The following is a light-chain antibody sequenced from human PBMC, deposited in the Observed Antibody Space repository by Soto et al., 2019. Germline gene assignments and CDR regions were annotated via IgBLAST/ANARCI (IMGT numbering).Light chain of an antibody. J-gene: IGKJ1*01. CDR2: AAS. CDR1: QNISIY. CDR3: QQCGSSPWT. Sequence: IVLTQSPATLSSSPGERATLSCRASQNISIYLAWYQQKPGQAPRLLIYAASSRATGIPDRFSGGGSGTDFTLTISRLEPEDFAVYYCQQCGSSPWTFGQGTKVDIK. V-gene: IGKV3-20*01.